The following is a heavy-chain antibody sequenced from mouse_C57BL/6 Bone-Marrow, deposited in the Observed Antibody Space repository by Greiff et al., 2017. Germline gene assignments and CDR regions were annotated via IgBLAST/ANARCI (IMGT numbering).Heavy chain of an antibody. V-gene: IGHV1-18*01. CDR3: ARTGPNYYAMDY. Sequence: VQLQQSGPELVKPGASVKIPCKASGYTFTDYNMDWVKQSHGKSLEWIGDINPNNGGTIYNQKFKGKATLTVDKSSSTAYMELRSLTSEDTSVYYCARTGPNYYAMDYWGQGTSVTVSS. J-gene: IGHJ4*01. CDR2: INPNNGGT. CDR1: GYTFTDYN.